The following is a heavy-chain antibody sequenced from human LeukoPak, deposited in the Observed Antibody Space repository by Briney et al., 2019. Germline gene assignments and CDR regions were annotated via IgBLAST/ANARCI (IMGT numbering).Heavy chain of an antibody. V-gene: IGHV4-4*07. Sequence: LETLSLTCAVYGGSFSGYYWSWIRQPAGKGLEWIGRIHTSGSTKYNPSLKSRVTMSVDTSKNQFSLKLSSVTAADTAVHYCARDQYYYGSGSLYMDVWGKGTTVTISS. CDR1: GGSFSGYY. J-gene: IGHJ6*03. CDR3: ARDQYYYGSGSLYMDV. CDR2: IHTSGST. D-gene: IGHD3-10*01.